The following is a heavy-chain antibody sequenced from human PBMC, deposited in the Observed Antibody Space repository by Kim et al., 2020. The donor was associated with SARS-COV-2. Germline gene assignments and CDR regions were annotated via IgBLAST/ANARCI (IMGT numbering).Heavy chain of an antibody. Sequence: ASVKVSCKASGYTFTSYAMNWVRQAPGQGLEWMGWINTNTGHPTYAQGFTGRFVFSLDTSVSTAYLQISSLKAEDTAVYYCAGASIAVEWGYYYYYMDVWGKGTTVTVSS. J-gene: IGHJ6*03. CDR2: INTNTGHP. V-gene: IGHV7-4-1*02. D-gene: IGHD6-6*01. CDR1: GYTFTSYA. CDR3: AGASIAVEWGYYYYYMDV.